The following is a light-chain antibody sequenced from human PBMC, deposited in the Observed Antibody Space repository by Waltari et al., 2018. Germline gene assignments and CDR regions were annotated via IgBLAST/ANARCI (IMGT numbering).Light chain of an antibody. Sequence: QSALTQPASVSGSPGPSIPISRAGTRSDVCSVNPCSWYHPHPGKAPHLMIYEFSNRPSGVSTRFSGSKSGNTASLTISGLQAEDEADYYCSSYTSSSTLHVFGGGTKLTVL. CDR3: SSYTSSSTLHV. CDR2: EFS. J-gene: IGLJ3*02. CDR1: RSDVCSVNP. V-gene: IGLV2-14*01.